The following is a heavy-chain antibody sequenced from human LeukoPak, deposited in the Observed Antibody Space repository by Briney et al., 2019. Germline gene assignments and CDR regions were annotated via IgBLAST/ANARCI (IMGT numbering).Heavy chain of an antibody. CDR2: MNLKSGGA. D-gene: IGHD3-10*01. Sequence: ASVKVSCKASGYAFTGYYMHWVRQAPEQGLECMGWMNLKSGGANYAQKFQGRVTMTRDTSITTAYMELSRLRSDDTAVYYCASKDYGSGDYGMEVWGQGTTVTVSS. CDR1: GYAFTGYY. J-gene: IGHJ6*02. V-gene: IGHV1-2*02. CDR3: ASKDYGSGDYGMEV.